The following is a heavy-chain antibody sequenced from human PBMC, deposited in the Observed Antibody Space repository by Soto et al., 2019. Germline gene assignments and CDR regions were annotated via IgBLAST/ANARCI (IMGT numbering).Heavy chain of an antibody. CDR1: GFTFSSYG. V-gene: IGHV3-30*18. Sequence: GGSLRLSCAASGFTFSSYGMHWVRQAPGKGLEWVAVISYDGSNKYYADSVKGRFTISRDNSKNTLYLQMNSLRAEDTAVYYCAKDLRRFLEWLLSPIDYWGQGTLVTVSS. CDR2: ISYDGSNK. D-gene: IGHD3-3*01. J-gene: IGHJ4*02. CDR3: AKDLRRFLEWLLSPIDY.